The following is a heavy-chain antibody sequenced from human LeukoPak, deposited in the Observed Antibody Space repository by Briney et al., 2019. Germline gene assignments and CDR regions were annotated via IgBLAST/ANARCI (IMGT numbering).Heavy chain of an antibody. CDR1: GFTFSSYG. CDR3: AKLYRYYDYVWGSYRPFDAFDI. J-gene: IGHJ3*02. CDR2: ISGSGGST. Sequence: GGSLRLSCAASGFTFSSYGMSWVRQAPGKGLERVSAISGSGGSTYYADSVKGRFTISRDNSKNTLYLQMNSLRAEDTAVYYCAKLYRYYDYVWGSYRPFDAFDIWGQGTMVTVSS. V-gene: IGHV3-23*01. D-gene: IGHD3-16*02.